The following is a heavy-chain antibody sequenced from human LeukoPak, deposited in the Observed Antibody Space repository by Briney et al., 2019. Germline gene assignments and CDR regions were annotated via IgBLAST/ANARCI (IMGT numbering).Heavy chain of an antibody. D-gene: IGHD3-3*01. CDR1: GFTFSSYA. Sequence: GGSLRLSCAASGFTFSSYAMSWVRQAPGKGLEWVSAISGSGGSTYYAGSVKGRFTISRDNSKNTLYLQMNSLRAEDTAVYYCAKRASITIFGVVTPRLRSWLSPIDYWGQGTLVTVSS. CDR3: AKRASITIFGVVTPRLRSWLSPIDY. V-gene: IGHV3-23*01. J-gene: IGHJ4*02. CDR2: ISGSGGST.